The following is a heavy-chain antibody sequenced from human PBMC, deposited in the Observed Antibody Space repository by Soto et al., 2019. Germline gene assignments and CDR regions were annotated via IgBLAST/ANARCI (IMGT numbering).Heavy chain of an antibody. CDR3: AKTLYYYDSSGYQ. V-gene: IGHV3-23*01. CDR2: ISGSGGST. J-gene: IGHJ4*02. D-gene: IGHD3-22*01. CDR1: GFTFSSYA. Sequence: EVQLLESGGGLVQPGGSLRLSCAASGFTFSSYAMSWVRQAPGKGLEWVSAISGSGGSTYYADSVKGRFTISRDNSKNTLYLHMNSLRAEYTAVYYCAKTLYYYDSSGYQWGQGTLVTVSS.